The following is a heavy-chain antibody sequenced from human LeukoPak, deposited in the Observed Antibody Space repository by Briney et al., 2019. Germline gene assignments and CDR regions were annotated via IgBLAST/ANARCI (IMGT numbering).Heavy chain of an antibody. V-gene: IGHV3-23*01. CDR1: GFTFSSYA. Sequence: GGSLRLSCAASGFTFSSYAMSWVRQAPGKGLEWVSAISGTGDSTYYADSVKGRFTISRDSSKSTLFLQMKSLRADDTAVYYCAKDPVVTCSFITCYPDYWGQGTLVTVSS. CDR3: AKDPVVTCSFITCYPDY. J-gene: IGHJ4*02. CDR2: ISGTGDST. D-gene: IGHD1-14*01.